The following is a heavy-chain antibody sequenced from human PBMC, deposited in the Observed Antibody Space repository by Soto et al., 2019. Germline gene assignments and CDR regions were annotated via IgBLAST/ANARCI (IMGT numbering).Heavy chain of an antibody. J-gene: IGHJ5*02. CDR1: GGTLSSYA. D-gene: IGHD4-17*01. Sequence: QVQLVQSGAEVKKPGSSVKVSCKPFGGTLSSYAITWMRQAPGQGLEWMGGIIPFSGAANYAQKFQGRVTITADESTNTTYVDLSSLRSEDTAVYFCARVWVTTVTAWFDLWGQGTVVTVSS. CDR2: IIPFSGAA. CDR3: ARVWVTTVTAWFDL. V-gene: IGHV1-69*01.